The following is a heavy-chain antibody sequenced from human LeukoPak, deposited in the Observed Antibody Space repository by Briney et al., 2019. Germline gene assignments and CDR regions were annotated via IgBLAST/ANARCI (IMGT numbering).Heavy chain of an antibody. D-gene: IGHD3-22*01. Sequence: SGESLQISCKGSGYSFTSYWIGWVRQLPGKGLEWMGIIYPGDSDTRYSPSFQGQVTISADKSISTAYLQWSSLKASDTAMYYCARPDSSGYYYELNYWGQGTLVTVSS. CDR1: GYSFTSYW. V-gene: IGHV5-51*01. J-gene: IGHJ4*02. CDR2: IYPGDSDT. CDR3: ARPDSSGYYYELNY.